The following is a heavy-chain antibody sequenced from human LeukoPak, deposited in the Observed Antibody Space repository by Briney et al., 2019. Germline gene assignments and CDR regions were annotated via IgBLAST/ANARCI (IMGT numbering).Heavy chain of an antibody. D-gene: IGHD3-16*01. CDR1: RFTFTDYY. V-gene: IGHV3-11*06. CDR3: ARRITAGDAFDI. J-gene: IGHJ3*02. Sequence: PGGSLRLSCAASRFTFTDYYMSWIRQAPGKGLDWVSYITNSGSYTKYADSVKGRFTISRDNAKNSLDLQMNSLRAEDTAVYYCARRITAGDAFDIWGQGTMVTVSS. CDR2: ITNSGSYT.